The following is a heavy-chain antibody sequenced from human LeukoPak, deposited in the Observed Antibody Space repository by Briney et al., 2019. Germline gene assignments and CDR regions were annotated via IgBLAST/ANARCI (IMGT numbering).Heavy chain of an antibody. CDR3: ARVGHYDFWSGYYLDY. V-gene: IGHV3-66*02. CDR2: IYSGGST. D-gene: IGHD3-3*01. Sequence: GGSLRLSCAASGFTVSSNYMSWVRQAPGKGLEWVSVIYSGGSTYYADSMKGRFTISRDNSKNTLYLQMNSLRAEDTAVYYCARVGHYDFWSGYYLDYWGQGTLVTVSS. J-gene: IGHJ4*02. CDR1: GFTVSSNY.